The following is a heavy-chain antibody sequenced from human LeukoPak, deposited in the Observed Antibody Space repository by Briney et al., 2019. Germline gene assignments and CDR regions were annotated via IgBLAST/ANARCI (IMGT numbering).Heavy chain of an antibody. V-gene: IGHV4-39*01. J-gene: IGHJ4*02. CDR3: ARHFDF. CDR1: GDSISSSGSY. Sequence: SETLSLSCTASGDSISSSGSYWGWLRQPPGKGLEWIGTISYSGSTYYNPSLKSRVTISVDTSKNQFFLQLNSMTAADTAVYYCARHFDFWGQGTLVTVSS. CDR2: ISYSGST.